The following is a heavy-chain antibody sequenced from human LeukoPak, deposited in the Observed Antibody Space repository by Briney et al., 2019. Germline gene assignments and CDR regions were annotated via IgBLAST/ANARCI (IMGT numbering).Heavy chain of an antibody. CDR3: ARGRSTGYPYYFEY. CDR1: GYTFTSYE. J-gene: IGHJ4*02. D-gene: IGHD5-12*01. V-gene: IGHV1-8*03. CDR2: MNTNSGST. Sequence: GASVKVSCKASGYTFTSYEINWVRQATGQGLECVGQMNTNSGSTGYAQKFQGRVTITRNTSISTAYMELSGLRSEDTAVYYCARGRSTGYPYYFEYWGQGTLVTVSS.